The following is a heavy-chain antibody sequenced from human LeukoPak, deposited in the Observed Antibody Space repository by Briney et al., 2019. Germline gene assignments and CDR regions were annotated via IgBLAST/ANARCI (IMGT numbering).Heavy chain of an antibody. CDR3: ARGRRYCTNGVCSSYYYYGMDV. CDR1: GGSISSGGYS. D-gene: IGHD2-8*01. J-gene: IGHJ6*02. V-gene: IGHV4-30-2*01. CDR2: IYHSGST. Sequence: SQTLSLTCAVSGGSISSGGYSWSWIRQPPGKGLEWIGYIYHSGSTYYNPSLKSRVTISVDRSKNQFSLKLSSVTAADTAVYYCARGRRYCTNGVCSSYYYYGMDVWGQGTTVTVSS.